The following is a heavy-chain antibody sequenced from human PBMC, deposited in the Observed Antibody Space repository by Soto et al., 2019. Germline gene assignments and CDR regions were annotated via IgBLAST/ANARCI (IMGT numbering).Heavy chain of an antibody. D-gene: IGHD2-2*01. Sequence: QVQLVESGGGVVQPGRSLRLSCAASGFTFNTYDMHWVRQAPGKGLEWVAVISYDGSNKYYADSVKGRLTISRDNSKKMLYLQMNRLRHEDTAVYYCAKGEHCSSTSCYFYSYGMDVWGQGNKVAVSS. CDR1: GFTFNTYD. J-gene: IGHJ6*02. V-gene: IGHV3-30*18. CDR2: ISYDGSNK. CDR3: AKGEHCSSTSCYFYSYGMDV.